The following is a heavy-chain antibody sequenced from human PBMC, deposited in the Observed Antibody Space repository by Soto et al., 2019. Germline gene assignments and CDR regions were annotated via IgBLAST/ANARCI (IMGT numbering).Heavy chain of an antibody. CDR1: GFTFGSYA. CDR2: IRSEANGGTT. J-gene: IGHJ4*02. V-gene: IGHV3-49*04. CDR3: TRYYYESSGYYVY. D-gene: IGHD3-22*01. Sequence: PGGSLRLSCTGSGFTFGSYALSWVRQAPGKGLEWVGVIRSEANGGTTDYAASVKGRITISRDGSKSIAYMEINSLQTEDTAAYYCTRYYYESSGYYVYWGQGALVTVSS.